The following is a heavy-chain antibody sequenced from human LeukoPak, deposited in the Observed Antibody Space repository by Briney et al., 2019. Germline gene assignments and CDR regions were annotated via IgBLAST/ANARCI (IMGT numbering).Heavy chain of an antibody. CDR2: TNPNSGNT. D-gene: IGHD3-3*01. CDR1: GYTFTSYD. CDR3: ARAFWSGYAYNWFDP. V-gene: IGHV1-8*01. Sequence: ASVKVSCKASGYTFTSYDINWVRQATGQGLEWMGWTNPNSGNTGYAQKFQGRVTMTRNTSISTAYMELSSLRSEDTAVYYCARAFWSGYAYNWFDPWGQGTLVTVSS. J-gene: IGHJ5*02.